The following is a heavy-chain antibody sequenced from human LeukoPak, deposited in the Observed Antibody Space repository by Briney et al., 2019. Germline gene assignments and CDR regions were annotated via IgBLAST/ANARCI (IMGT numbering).Heavy chain of an antibody. CDR3: ARSLRGAGRHDY. J-gene: IGHJ4*02. CDR2: IYTSGST. CDR1: GGSISSYY. Sequence: SETLSLTCTVSGGSISSYYWSWIRQPAGKGLEWIGRIYTSGSTNYNPSLKSRVTMSVDTSKNQFSLRLNSVTAADTAVYYCARSLRGAGRHDYWGQGTLVTVSS. V-gene: IGHV4-4*07. D-gene: IGHD3-16*01.